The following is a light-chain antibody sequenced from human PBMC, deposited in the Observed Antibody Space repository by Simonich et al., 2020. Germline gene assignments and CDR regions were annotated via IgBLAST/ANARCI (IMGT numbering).Light chain of an antibody. V-gene: IGKV4-1*01. CDR3: QQYYSTPLT. Sequence: DIVMTQSPDSLAVSLGARATINCKARQRVFYSSNNKNYLAWYPQKPGQPPKLLVYWASTRESGVPDRFSGSGSGTDFTLTISSLQAEDLAVYYCQQYYSTPLTFGGGTKVEIK. CDR2: WAS. J-gene: IGKJ4*01. CDR1: QRVFYSSNNKNY.